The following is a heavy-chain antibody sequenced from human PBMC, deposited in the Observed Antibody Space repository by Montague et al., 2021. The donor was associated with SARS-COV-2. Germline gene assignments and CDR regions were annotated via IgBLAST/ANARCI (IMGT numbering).Heavy chain of an antibody. CDR2: IYHSGNT. CDR1: GGSISSSNW. V-gene: IGHV4-4*02. Sequence: SETLSLTCAVSGGSISSSNWWSWVRQPPGKGLEWIGEIYHSGNTNYNPSLQSRFTISVDKSKNQFSLRLSSVTAADTAVYYRARSSILGAHRFDYWGQGTLVTVSS. J-gene: IGHJ4*02. CDR3: ARSSILGAHRFDY. D-gene: IGHD3-16*01.